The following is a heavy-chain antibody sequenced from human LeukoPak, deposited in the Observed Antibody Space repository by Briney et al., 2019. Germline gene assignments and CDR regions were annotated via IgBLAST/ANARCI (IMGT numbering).Heavy chain of an antibody. CDR1: GGSFSGYY. D-gene: IGHD1-26*01. CDR3: ARHHSGSYAFDY. V-gene: IGHV4-59*08. Sequence: PSETLSLTCAVYGGSFSGYYWSWIRQPPGKGLEWIGFIYYSGSTNYNPSLKSRVTISVDTSKNQFSLKLSSVTAADTAVYYCARHHSGSYAFDYWGQGTLVTVSS. J-gene: IGHJ4*02. CDR2: IYYSGST.